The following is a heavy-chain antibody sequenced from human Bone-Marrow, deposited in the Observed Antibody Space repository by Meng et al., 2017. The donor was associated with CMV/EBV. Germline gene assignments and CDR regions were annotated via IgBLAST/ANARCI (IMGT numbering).Heavy chain of an antibody. J-gene: IGHJ6*02. CDR1: GFTFSSYS. Sequence: ESLKISCAASGFTFSSYSMNWVRQAPGKGLEWVSSISSSSSYIYYADSVKGRFTISRDNAKNSLYLQMNSLRAEDTAVYYCARGDDFWSGYYPKGFDYYYYGMDVWGQGTTVTVSS. CDR2: ISSSSSYI. V-gene: IGHV3-21*01. D-gene: IGHD3-3*01. CDR3: ARGDDFWSGYYPKGFDYYYYGMDV.